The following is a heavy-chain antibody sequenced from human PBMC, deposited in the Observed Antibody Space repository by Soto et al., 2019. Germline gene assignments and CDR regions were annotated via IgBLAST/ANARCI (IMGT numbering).Heavy chain of an antibody. J-gene: IGHJ6*02. V-gene: IGHV3-30-3*01. D-gene: IGHD3-22*01. CDR3: ARDTSFTYYYDSSGPVYGMDV. Sequence: GGSLRLSCAASGFTFSSYAMHWVCQAPGKGLEWVAVISYDGSNKYYADSVKGRFTISRDNSKNTLYLQMNSLRAEDTAVYYCARDTSFTYYYDSSGPVYGMDVWGQGTTVTVSS. CDR2: ISYDGSNK. CDR1: GFTFSSYA.